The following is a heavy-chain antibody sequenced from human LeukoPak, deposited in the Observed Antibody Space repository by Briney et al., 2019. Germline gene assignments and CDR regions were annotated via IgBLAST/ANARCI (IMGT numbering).Heavy chain of an antibody. D-gene: IGHD3-10*01. V-gene: IGHV3-7*01. J-gene: IGHJ4*02. CDR3: ARPMNTGGSGSHYRPLDY. CDR1: GFTFSSYW. Sequence: GGSLRLSCAASGFTFSSYWMSWVRQAPGEGLEWVANLNQDGSEKYYVDSVKGRFTISRDNAQNSLYLQMNSLRAEDTAVYYCARPMNTGGSGSHYRPLDYWGQGTLVTVSS. CDR2: LNQDGSEK.